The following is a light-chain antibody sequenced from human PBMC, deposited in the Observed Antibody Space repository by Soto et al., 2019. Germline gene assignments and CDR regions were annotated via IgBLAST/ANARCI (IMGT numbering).Light chain of an antibody. Sequence: DIQMTQSPSTLSASVGDRVTITCRASQSISKWLAWFQQKPGKAPKVLIYDASTLESGVPSRFSGSGSGTDFTLTISSLQPDDFATYYRQQYDTYQITCAQELRLE. CDR1: QSISKW. CDR3: QQYDTYQIT. V-gene: IGKV1-5*01. J-gene: IGKJ5*01. CDR2: DAS.